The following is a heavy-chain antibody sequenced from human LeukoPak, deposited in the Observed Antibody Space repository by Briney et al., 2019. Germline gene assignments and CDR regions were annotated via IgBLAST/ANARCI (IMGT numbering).Heavy chain of an antibody. V-gene: IGHV3-9*03. J-gene: IGHJ6*03. Sequence: GRSLRLSCAASGFTFDDYAMHWVRQAPGKGLEWVSGISWNSGSIGYADSVKGRFTISRDNAKNSLYLQMNSLRAEDMALYYCAGSRAYGSGSYYGYYYYMDVWGKGTTVTVSS. CDR2: ISWNSGSI. CDR1: GFTFDDYA. CDR3: AGSRAYGSGSYYGYYYYMDV. D-gene: IGHD3-10*01.